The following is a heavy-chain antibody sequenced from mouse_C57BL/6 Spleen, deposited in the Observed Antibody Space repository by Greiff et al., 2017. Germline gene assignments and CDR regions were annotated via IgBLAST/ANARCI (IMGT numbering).Heavy chain of an antibody. CDR3: ATMITTGAYYAMDY. Sequence: EVKLQQSGPELVKPGASVKISCKASGYTFTDYYMNWVKQSHGKSLEWIGDINPNNGGTSYNQKFKGKATLTVDKSSSTAYMELRSLTSEDSAVXYCATMITTGAYYAMDYWGQGTSVTVSS. V-gene: IGHV1-26*01. J-gene: IGHJ4*01. CDR1: GYTFTDYY. D-gene: IGHD2-4*01. CDR2: INPNNGGT.